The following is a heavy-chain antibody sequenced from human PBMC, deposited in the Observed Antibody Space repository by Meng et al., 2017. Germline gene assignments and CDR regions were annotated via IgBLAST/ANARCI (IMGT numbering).Heavy chain of an antibody. CDR2: INSNSDGGTT. Sequence: VQLVESGGGLVQPGGSLRLSCAASGFTFSSYWMHWVRQAPGKGLVWVGRINSNSDGGTTDYAAPVKGRFTISRDDSKNTLYLQMNSLITEDTAVYFCATGAAAADHWGQGTLVTVSS. V-gene: IGHV3-15*01. J-gene: IGHJ4*02. CDR1: GFTFSSYW. CDR3: ATGAAAADH. D-gene: IGHD6-13*01.